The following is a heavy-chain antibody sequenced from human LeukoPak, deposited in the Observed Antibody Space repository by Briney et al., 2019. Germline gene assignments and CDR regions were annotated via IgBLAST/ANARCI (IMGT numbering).Heavy chain of an antibody. CDR1: GYTFTSYG. J-gene: IGHJ4*02. CDR3: ARDHEPRIQLWLRVGSVGSDY. Sequence: ASVKVSCKASGYTFTSYGISWVRQAPGQGIEWVGWISAYNGNTNYAQKLQGRVTMTTDTSTSTAYMELRSLRSDDTAVYYCARDHEPRIQLWLRVGSVGSDYWGQGTLVTVSS. V-gene: IGHV1-18*01. D-gene: IGHD5-18*01. CDR2: ISAYNGNT.